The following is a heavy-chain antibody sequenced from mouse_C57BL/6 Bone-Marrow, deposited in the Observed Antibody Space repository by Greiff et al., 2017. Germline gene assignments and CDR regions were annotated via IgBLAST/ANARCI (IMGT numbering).Heavy chain of an antibody. CDR2: ISSGSSTI. Sequence: EVKLMESGGGLVKPGGSLKLSCAASGFTFSDYGMHWVRQAPEKGLEWVAYISSGSSTIYYADTVKGRFTISRDNAKNTLFLQMTSLRSEDTAMYYCARAGTTVWYFDVWGTGTTVTVSS. CDR3: ARAGTTVWYFDV. J-gene: IGHJ1*03. D-gene: IGHD1-1*01. V-gene: IGHV5-17*01. CDR1: GFTFSDYG.